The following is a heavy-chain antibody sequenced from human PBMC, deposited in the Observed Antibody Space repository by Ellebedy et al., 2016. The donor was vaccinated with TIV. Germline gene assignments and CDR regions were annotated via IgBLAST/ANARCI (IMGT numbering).Heavy chain of an antibody. CDR2: IKQDGSEK. J-gene: IGHJ4*02. D-gene: IGHD2-21*02. CDR1: GFIFSSYW. CDR3: AREGDSFDY. V-gene: IGHV3-7*01. Sequence: GGSLRLXXAASGFIFSSYWMGWVRQAPGKGLEWVANIKQDGSEKYYVDSVKGRFTISRDNAKNSLYLQMNSLRAEDTAVYYCAREGDSFDYWGQGTLVTVSS.